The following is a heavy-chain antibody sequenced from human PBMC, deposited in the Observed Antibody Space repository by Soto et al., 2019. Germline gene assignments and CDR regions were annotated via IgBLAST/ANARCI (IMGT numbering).Heavy chain of an antibody. V-gene: IGHV5-10-1*01. CDR3: ASHFGSTWPYYFYGMDV. Sequence: GESLKISCKGSGYSFTNYRISWVRQMPGKGLEWMGRIDPTDSSTNYSPSFQGQVSISADKSISTAYLQWSSLKASDSAMYYCASHFGSTWPYYFYGMDVWGQGTTVTVSS. CDR2: IDPTDSST. CDR1: GYSFTNYR. J-gene: IGHJ6*02. D-gene: IGHD6-13*01.